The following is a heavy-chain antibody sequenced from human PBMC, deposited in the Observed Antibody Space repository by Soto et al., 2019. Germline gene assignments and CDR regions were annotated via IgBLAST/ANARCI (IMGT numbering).Heavy chain of an antibody. J-gene: IGHJ4*02. V-gene: IGHV4-59*01. CDR2: IYYTGST. Sequence: PSETLSLTCTVSGGSISSYYWSWIRQPPGKELEWIGYIYYTGSTNYNPSLKSRVTISVDTSKDQFSLKLTSVTAADTAVYYCARANYFDYWGQGILVTVSS. CDR3: ARANYFDY. CDR1: GGSISSYY.